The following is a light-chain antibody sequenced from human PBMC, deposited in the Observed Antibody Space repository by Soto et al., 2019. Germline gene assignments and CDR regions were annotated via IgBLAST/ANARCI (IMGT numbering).Light chain of an antibody. V-gene: IGKV3-20*01. Sequence: EIVLTQSPGTLSLSPGERATLSCRASQSVYSTYFAWYQQKPGQAPRLLVYGASTRATGIPDRFSGSGSGTDFTLTISRLEPEDFAVYYCQQYGSLPWTFGQGTRVEIK. J-gene: IGKJ1*01. CDR3: QQYGSLPWT. CDR1: QSVYSTY. CDR2: GAS.